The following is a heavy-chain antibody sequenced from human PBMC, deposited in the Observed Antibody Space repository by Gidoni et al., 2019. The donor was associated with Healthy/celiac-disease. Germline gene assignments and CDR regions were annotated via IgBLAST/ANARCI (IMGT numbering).Heavy chain of an antibody. CDR1: HYTFTGDY. D-gene: IGHD3-10*01. CDR2: INPNSGGT. CDR3: ARDPGKY. J-gene: IGHJ4*02. V-gene: IGHV1-2*02. Sequence: QVQLVPSGAEVKKHGASVKVSCKASHYTFTGDYMHWVRQAPGQGLEWMGCINPNSGGTNYAQKFQVSVTMTRDTSISTAYMELGRLRSDDTAVYYCARDPGKYWGQGTLVTVSS.